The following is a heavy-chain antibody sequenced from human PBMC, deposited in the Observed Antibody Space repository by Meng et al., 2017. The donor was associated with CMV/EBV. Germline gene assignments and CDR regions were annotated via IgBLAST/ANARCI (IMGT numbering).Heavy chain of an antibody. CDR1: GFTFSSYS. J-gene: IGHJ6*02. V-gene: IGHV3-21*01. CDR3: ARDAPGSGSYYIPALSRNYGMDV. CDR2: ISSSSSYI. D-gene: IGHD3-10*01. Sequence: GESLKISCAASGFTFSSYSMNWVRQAPGKGLEWVSSISSSSSYIYYADSVKGRFTISRDNAKTSLYLQMNSLRAEDTAVYYCARDAPGSGSYYIPALSRNYGMDVWGQGTTVTVSS.